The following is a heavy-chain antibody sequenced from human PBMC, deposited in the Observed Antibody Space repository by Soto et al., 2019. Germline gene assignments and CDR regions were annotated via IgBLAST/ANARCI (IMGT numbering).Heavy chain of an antibody. D-gene: IGHD5-12*01. CDR1: GYTFTSYG. V-gene: IGHV1-18*01. CDR2: ISAYNGNT. Sequence: GASVKVSCKASGYTFTSYGISWVRQAPGQGLEWMGWISAYNGNTNYAQKLQGRVTMTTDTSTSTAYMELSSLRSEDTAVYYCARDRISGYDSYYYYGVDVWGQGTTVTVSS. CDR3: ARDRISGYDSYYYYGVDV. J-gene: IGHJ6*02.